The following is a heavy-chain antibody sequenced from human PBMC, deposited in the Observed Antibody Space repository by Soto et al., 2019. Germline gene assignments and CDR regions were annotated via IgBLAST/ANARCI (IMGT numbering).Heavy chain of an antibody. CDR2: ISSGSTTI. CDR3: AREAAGDFIDY. Sequence: EVQLVESGGGLVQPGGSLRLSCAASGFTFSYYSMHWVRQAPGKGLEWVSYISSGSTTIYYAESVKGRFTISRDNGKNSLYLQMNSLRAEDTAVYYCAREAAGDFIDYWGQGTLVTVSS. D-gene: IGHD3-16*01. V-gene: IGHV3-48*01. CDR1: GFTFSYYS. J-gene: IGHJ4*02.